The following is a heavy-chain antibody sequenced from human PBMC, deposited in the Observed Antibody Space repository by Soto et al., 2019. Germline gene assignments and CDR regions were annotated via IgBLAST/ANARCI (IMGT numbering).Heavy chain of an antibody. V-gene: IGHV3-30*18. CDR3: AKEGNTYGSGSHWLDY. Sequence: QVQLVESGGGVVQPGRSLRLSCAGSGFNFRAYDMHWVRQAPGKGLEWVAVTSYDGSNEYYAESVKGRCSISRDNSKNTLFLQMNNLRIEDTATYSCAKEGNTYGSGSHWLDYWGQGTVVTVSS. CDR2: TSYDGSNE. CDR1: GFNFRAYD. D-gene: IGHD3-10*01. J-gene: IGHJ4*02.